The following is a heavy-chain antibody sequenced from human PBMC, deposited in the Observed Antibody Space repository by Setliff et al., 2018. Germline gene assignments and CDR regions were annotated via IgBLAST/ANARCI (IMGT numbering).Heavy chain of an antibody. CDR2: ISSSSSTI. D-gene: IGHD3-16*01. CDR1: GFTFSSYS. V-gene: IGHV3-48*04. J-gene: IGHJ6*02. CDR3: ATEERGEKGMDV. Sequence: GGSLRLSCAASGFTFSSYSMNWVRQAPGKGLEWVSYISSSSSTIYYADSVKGRLTISRDNAKNSLYLQMNSLRAEDTAVYYCATEERGEKGMDVWGQGTTVTVSS.